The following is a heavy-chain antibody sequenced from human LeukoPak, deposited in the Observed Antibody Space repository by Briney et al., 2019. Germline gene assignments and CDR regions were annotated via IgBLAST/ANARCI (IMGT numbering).Heavy chain of an antibody. D-gene: IGHD4-17*01. CDR1: GYTFSNFG. CDR3: ARDRDYGDYNTQDLFVY. Sequence: ASVKVSCKASGYTFSNFGISWVRQAPGQGLEWMGWISAYNGNTNYAQRLQGRVTMTTDTSTSTAYMELRSLRSDDTAVYYCARDRDYGDYNTQDLFVYWGQGTLVTVSS. J-gene: IGHJ4*02. V-gene: IGHV1-18*01. CDR2: ISAYNGNT.